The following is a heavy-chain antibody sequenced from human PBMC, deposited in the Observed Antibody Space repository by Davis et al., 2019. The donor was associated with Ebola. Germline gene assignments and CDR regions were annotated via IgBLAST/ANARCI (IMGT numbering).Heavy chain of an antibody. D-gene: IGHD3-10*01. J-gene: IGHJ4*02. Sequence: PGGSLRLSCAASGFTFSYYWMHWVRQSPGKGLVWVSRIKTDGSMTGYGDSVQGRFTISRDNAKNSLYLQMNSLGDEDTAVYYCVREWFGETDWGQGTLVTVSS. CDR1: GFTFSYYW. V-gene: IGHV3-74*01. CDR3: VREWFGETD. CDR2: IKTDGSMT.